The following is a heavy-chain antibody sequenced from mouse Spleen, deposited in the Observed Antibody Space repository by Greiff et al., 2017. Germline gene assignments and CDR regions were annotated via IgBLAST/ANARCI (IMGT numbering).Heavy chain of an antibody. CDR1: GFNIKDYY. CDR3: TRSTMITTSPGYDY. CDR2: IDPENGDT. D-gene: IGHD2-4*01. J-gene: IGHJ2*01. Sequence: VQLQQSGAELVRAGASVKLSCTASGFNIKDYYMHWVKQRPEQGLEWIGWIDPENGDTEYAPKFQGRATMTADTSSNTAYLQLSILTSEDTAVYYFTRSTMITTSPGYDYWGQGTTLTVSS. V-gene: IGHV14-4*02.